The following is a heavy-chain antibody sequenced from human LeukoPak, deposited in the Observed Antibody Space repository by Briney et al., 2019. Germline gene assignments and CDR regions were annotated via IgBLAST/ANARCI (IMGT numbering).Heavy chain of an antibody. CDR3: AREHSSSWYYYGMDV. Sequence: ESGGSLRLSCAASGFTFSSYSMNWVRQAPGKGLEWVSSISSSSSYIYYADSVKGRFTISRDNAKNTLYLQMNSLRAEDTAVYYCAREHSSSWYYYGMDVWGQGTLVTVSS. D-gene: IGHD6-13*01. V-gene: IGHV3-21*01. CDR2: ISSSSSYI. CDR1: GFTFSSYS. J-gene: IGHJ6*02.